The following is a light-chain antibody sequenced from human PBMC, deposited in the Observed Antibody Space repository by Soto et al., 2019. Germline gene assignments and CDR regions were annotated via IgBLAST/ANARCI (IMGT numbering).Light chain of an antibody. Sequence: AIQMTQSPFSLSASVGDRITITCRASQGIESDLSWYQQRPGKAPKLLIYAASNVHSGVPPRFSGSRSGTEFPLTISNLQPEDFASYYCLQDHDDSWTFGQGTKVDIK. V-gene: IGKV1-6*01. CDR3: LQDHDDSWT. CDR1: QGIESD. J-gene: IGKJ1*01. CDR2: AAS.